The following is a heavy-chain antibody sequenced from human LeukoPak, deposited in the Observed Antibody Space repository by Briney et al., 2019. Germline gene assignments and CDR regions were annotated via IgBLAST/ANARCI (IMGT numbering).Heavy chain of an antibody. CDR2: INWSGGST. Sequence: GGSPRLSCTASGFAFGEHGMSWVRQVPGKGLEWVSGINWSGGSTGYSDPVRGRFTISRDNAKNSLYLQMDSLRAEDTALYYCARAPITSPFYFDCWGQGTLVTVSS. V-gene: IGHV3-20*04. CDR1: GFAFGEHG. CDR3: ARAPITSPFYFDC. D-gene: IGHD2-2*01. J-gene: IGHJ4*02.